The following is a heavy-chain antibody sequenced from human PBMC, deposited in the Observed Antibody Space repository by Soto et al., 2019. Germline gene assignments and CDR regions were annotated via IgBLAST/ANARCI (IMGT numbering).Heavy chain of an antibody. CDR3: ARDTGWGLGY. CDR2: IYYSGGT. CDR1: GDSINSNYC. V-gene: IGHV4-4*02. J-gene: IGHJ4*02. D-gene: IGHD6-19*01. Sequence: QVQLQESGPGLVRPSGTLSLTCAVSGDSINSNYCWTWVRQPPGKGLEWIAEIYYSGGTSYNPSLKSRFTIAMDKAKNQVSRNLTSVTAADTAMYYCARDTGWGLGYWGQGTLDTVSS.